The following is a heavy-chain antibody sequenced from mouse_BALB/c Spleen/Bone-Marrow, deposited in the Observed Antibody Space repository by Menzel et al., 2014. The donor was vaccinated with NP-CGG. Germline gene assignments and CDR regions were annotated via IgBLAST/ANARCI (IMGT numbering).Heavy chain of an antibody. Sequence: QVQLQQSGPGLVAPSQSLSITCTVSGFSLTSYGVHWVRQPPGRVLEWLGVIWAGGSTNYNSALMSRLSISKDNSKSQVFLKMNSLQTDDTAMYYCARGSYYEGAMDYWGQGTSVTVSS. V-gene: IGHV2-9*02. CDR1: GFSLTSYG. CDR2: IWAGGST. J-gene: IGHJ4*01. D-gene: IGHD1-1*01. CDR3: ARGSYYEGAMDY.